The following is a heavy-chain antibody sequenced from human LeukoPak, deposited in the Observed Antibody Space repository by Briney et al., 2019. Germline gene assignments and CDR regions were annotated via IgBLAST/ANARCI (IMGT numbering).Heavy chain of an antibody. CDR1: GFTFSSYW. V-gene: IGHV3-74*01. CDR2: IKGDGTST. CDR3: ASGTASYY. J-gene: IGHJ4*02. Sequence: GGSLRLSCAASGFTFSSYWMHWVRQVPGKGLVWVSRIKGDGTSTSYADSVKGRFTISRDNAKNTLYLQMNSLRAADTAVYYCASGTASYYWGQGTLVTVSS.